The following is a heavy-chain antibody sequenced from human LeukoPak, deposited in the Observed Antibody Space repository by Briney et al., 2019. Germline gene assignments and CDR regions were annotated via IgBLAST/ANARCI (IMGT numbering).Heavy chain of an antibody. Sequence: PGGSLRLSCAASGFTFSSYGMHWVRQAPGKGLEWVTVISYDGSNKYYADSVKGRFTISRDNSKNTLYLQMNSLRGEDTAVYYCARDGRSGSNYGRVDYWGQGTLVTVSS. V-gene: IGHV3-30*19. CDR1: GFTFSSYG. D-gene: IGHD1-26*01. CDR2: ISYDGSNK. CDR3: ARDGRSGSNYGRVDY. J-gene: IGHJ4*02.